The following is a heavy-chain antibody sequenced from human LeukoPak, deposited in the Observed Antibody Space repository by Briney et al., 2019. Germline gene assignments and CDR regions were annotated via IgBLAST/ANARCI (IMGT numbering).Heavy chain of an antibody. Sequence: PSETLSLTCTVSGGSISSHYWSWIRQPPGKGLEWIGYIYYSGSTNYNPSLKSRVTISVDTSKNQLSLKLSSVTAADTAVYYCARAGGYDFWSGYSYYFDYWGQGTLVTVSS. J-gene: IGHJ4*02. CDR2: IYYSGST. CDR1: GGSISSHY. CDR3: ARAGGYDFWSGYSYYFDY. V-gene: IGHV4-59*11. D-gene: IGHD3-3*01.